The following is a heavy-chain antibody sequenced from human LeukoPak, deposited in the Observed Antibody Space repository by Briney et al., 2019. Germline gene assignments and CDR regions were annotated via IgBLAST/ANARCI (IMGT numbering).Heavy chain of an antibody. CDR1: GGSFSGSY. D-gene: IGHD3-10*01. CDR3: AREVSYGSGSYTLYYFDY. Sequence: PSETLSLTCAVYGGSFSGSYWSWIRQPPGKGLEWIEEINHSGSTNHNPSLKSRVTISVDTSKNQFSLKLSSVTAADTAVYYCAREVSYGSGSYTLYYFDYWGQGTLVTVSS. CDR2: INHSGST. V-gene: IGHV4-34*01. J-gene: IGHJ4*02.